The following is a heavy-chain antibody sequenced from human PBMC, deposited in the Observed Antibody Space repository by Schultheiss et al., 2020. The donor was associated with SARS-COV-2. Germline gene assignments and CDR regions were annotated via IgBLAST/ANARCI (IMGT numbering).Heavy chain of an antibody. Sequence: GGSLRLSCAASGFTFSSYGMHWVRQAPGKGLEWVAVISYDGSNKYYADSVKGRFTISRDNSKNTLYLQMNSLRAEDTAVYYCARGGSSGWRGWFDPWGQGTLVTVSS. CDR3: ARGGSSGWRGWFDP. J-gene: IGHJ5*02. D-gene: IGHD6-19*01. CDR1: GFTFSSYG. V-gene: IGHV3-30*12. CDR2: ISYDGSNK.